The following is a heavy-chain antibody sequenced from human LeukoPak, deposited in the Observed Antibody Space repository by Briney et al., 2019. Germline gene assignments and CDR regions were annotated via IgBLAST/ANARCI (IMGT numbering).Heavy chain of an antibody. Sequence: GGSLRLSCAASGFTVSSNYMSWVRQAPGKGLEWVSVIYSGGSTYYADSVKGRFTISKDNHVNTLYLQMDILRAEDTAVYYCARDRVVTPYNWFDPWGQGTLVTVSS. D-gene: IGHD4-23*01. J-gene: IGHJ5*02. CDR1: GFTVSSNY. CDR3: ARDRVVTPYNWFDP. CDR2: IYSGGST. V-gene: IGHV3-53*01.